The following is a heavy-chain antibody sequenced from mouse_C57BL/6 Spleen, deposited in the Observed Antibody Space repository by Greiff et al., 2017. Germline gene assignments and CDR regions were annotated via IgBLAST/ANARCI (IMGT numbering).Heavy chain of an antibody. D-gene: IGHD1-1*01. Sequence: VQLQQSGAELVKPGASVKISCKASGYAFSSYWMNWVKQRPGKGLEWIGQIYPGDGDTNYNGKFKGKATLTADKSSSTAYMQLSSLTSEDSAVYFCARGAITTVVANFDVWGTGTTVTVSS. J-gene: IGHJ1*03. CDR2: IYPGDGDT. CDR1: GYAFSSYW. CDR3: ARGAITTVVANFDV. V-gene: IGHV1-80*01.